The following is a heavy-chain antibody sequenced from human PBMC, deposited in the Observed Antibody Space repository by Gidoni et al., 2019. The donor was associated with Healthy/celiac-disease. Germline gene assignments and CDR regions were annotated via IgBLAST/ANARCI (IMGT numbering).Heavy chain of an antibody. J-gene: IGHJ6*02. CDR3: TTDGGGRYCSGGSCYSDYYYYGMDV. D-gene: IGHD2-15*01. Sequence: EVQLVESGGGLVKPGGSLRLSCAASGFTFSNAWMSWVRQAPGKGLAWVGRIKSKTDGGTTDYAAPVKGRFTISRDDSKNTLYLQMNSLKTEDTAVYYCTTDGGGRYCSGGSCYSDYYYYGMDVWGQGTTVTVSS. CDR1: GFTFSNAW. V-gene: IGHV3-15*01. CDR2: IKSKTDGGTT.